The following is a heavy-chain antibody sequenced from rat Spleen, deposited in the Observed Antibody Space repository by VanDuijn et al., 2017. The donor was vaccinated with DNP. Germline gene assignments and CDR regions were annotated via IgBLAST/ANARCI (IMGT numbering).Heavy chain of an antibody. D-gene: IGHD1-2*01. CDR1: GFTFSNYY. Sequence: EVQLVESGGGLVQPGRSLKLSCAASGFTFSNYYMAWVRQAPTKGLEWVASITNSGGSTYYRDSVKGRFTISRDNAKSTLYLQMDSLRSEDTATYYCTGGDYYSSYILRGYVMDAWGQGASVTVSS. J-gene: IGHJ4*01. V-gene: IGHV5S23*01. CDR2: ITNSGGST. CDR3: TGGDYYSSYILRGYVMDA.